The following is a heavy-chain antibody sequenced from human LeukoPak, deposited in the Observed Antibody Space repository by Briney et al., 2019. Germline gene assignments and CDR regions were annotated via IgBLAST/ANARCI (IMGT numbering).Heavy chain of an antibody. V-gene: IGHV3-23*01. J-gene: IGHJ4*02. Sequence: PGRSLRPSCAVSGFTFNTYAMSWDRQAARRGLEWVSGISGSGGGTYYADSVKGRFTISRDNSKSTLYLQMNSLRVEDTAVYYCAKMGGRISAAVDNWGQGTLVTVSS. D-gene: IGHD2-2*01. CDR2: ISGSGGGT. CDR3: AKMGGRISAAVDN. CDR1: GFTFNTYA.